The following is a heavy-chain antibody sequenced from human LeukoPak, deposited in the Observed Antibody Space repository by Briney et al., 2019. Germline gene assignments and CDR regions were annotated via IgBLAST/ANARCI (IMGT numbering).Heavy chain of an antibody. CDR1: GYTFTSYY. D-gene: IGHD2-21*02. Sequence: ASVKVSCKASGYTFTSYYMHWVRQAPGQGLEWMGWINPNSGGTNYAQKFQGRVTMTRDTSISTAYMELSRLRSDDTAVYYCTRHPHPKRGDGIYFDYWGQGTLVTVSS. CDR2: INPNSGGT. CDR3: TRHPHPKRGDGIYFDY. V-gene: IGHV1-2*02. J-gene: IGHJ4*02.